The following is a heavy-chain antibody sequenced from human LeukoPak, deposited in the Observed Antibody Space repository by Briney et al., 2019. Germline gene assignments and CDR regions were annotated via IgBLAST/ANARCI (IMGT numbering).Heavy chain of an antibody. CDR2: TYYSSKWYN. D-gene: IGHD2-15*01. Sequence: SQTLSLTCAISGDSVSSNSAAWNWIRQSPSRGLEWLRRTYYSSKWYNDYAVSVKSRVTINPDTSKNQFSLQLNSVTPEDTAVYYCARSSVVVVAATYDTYNWFDPWGQGTLVTVSS. J-gene: IGHJ5*02. CDR1: GDSVSSNSAA. CDR3: ARSSVVVVAATYDTYNWFDP. V-gene: IGHV6-1*01.